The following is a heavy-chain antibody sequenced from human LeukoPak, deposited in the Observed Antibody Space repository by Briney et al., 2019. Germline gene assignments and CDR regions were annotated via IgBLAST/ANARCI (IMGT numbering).Heavy chain of an antibody. CDR3: AKDLYCSSTSCYEAVY. D-gene: IGHD2-2*01. CDR1: GFTVSSNY. J-gene: IGHJ4*02. Sequence: SGGSLRLSCAASGFTVSSNYMSWVRQAPGKGLEWVSVIYSGGSTYYADSVKGRFTISRDNSKNTLYLQMNSLRAEDTAVYYCAKDLYCSSTSCYEAVYWGQGTLVTVSS. CDR2: IYSGGST. V-gene: IGHV3-66*01.